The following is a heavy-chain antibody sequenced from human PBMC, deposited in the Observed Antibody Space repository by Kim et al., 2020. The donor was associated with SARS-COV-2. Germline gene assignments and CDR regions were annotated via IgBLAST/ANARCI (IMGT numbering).Heavy chain of an antibody. D-gene: IGHD6-13*01. Sequence: GGSLGLSCAASGFTLSDYYMTWIRRAPGEGLEWISYISTHGNLINYADSVKGRFTISRDKAKNSLYLQMNSLRAEDTAVYYCARFAYSSSWYLDYWGQGTLVTVSS. J-gene: IGHJ4*02. V-gene: IGHV3-11*01. CDR1: GFTLSDYY. CDR2: ISTHGNLI. CDR3: ARFAYSSSWYLDY.